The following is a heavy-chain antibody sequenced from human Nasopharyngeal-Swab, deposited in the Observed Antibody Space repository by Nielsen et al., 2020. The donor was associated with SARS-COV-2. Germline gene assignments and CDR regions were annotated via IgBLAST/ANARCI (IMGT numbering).Heavy chain of an antibody. CDR1: GASISNADHY. Sequence: SETLSPTCTVTGASISNADHYWSWIRQSPGKGLEGMGYIYFTGSTFYTPSLRSRLNMSVDTSTNQFSLELTSVTAADTAVYYCARDNDGDFSWGAFDVWGQGTMVSVSS. V-gene: IGHV4-30-4*08. CDR3: ARDNDGDFSWGAFDV. D-gene: IGHD4-17*01. CDR2: IYFTGST. J-gene: IGHJ3*01.